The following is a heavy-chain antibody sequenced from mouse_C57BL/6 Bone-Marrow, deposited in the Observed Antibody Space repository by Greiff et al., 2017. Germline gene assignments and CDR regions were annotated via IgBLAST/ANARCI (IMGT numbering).Heavy chain of an antibody. CDR3: TRHSFDY. V-gene: IGHV1-15*01. CDR2: IDPETGGT. J-gene: IGHJ2*01. CDR1: GYTFTDYE. Sequence: QAQLQQSGAELVRPGASVTLSCKASGYTFTDYEMHWVKQNPVHGLEWIGAIDPETGGTAYNQKFKGKAILTADKSSSTAYMELRSLTSEDSAVYYCTRHSFDYWGQGTTLTVSS.